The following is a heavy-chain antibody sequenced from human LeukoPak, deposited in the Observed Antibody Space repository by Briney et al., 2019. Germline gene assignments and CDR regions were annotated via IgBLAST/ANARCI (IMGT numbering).Heavy chain of an antibody. J-gene: IGHJ4*02. CDR3: ARAPSDIVATCLDY. Sequence: GGSLRLSCAASGLTFSSYSMNWVRQAPGKGLEWVSSISSSSSYIYYADSVKGRFTISRDNAENSLYLQMNSLRAEDTAVYYCARAPSDIVATCLDYWGQGTLVTVSS. D-gene: IGHD5-12*01. CDR1: GLTFSSYS. CDR2: ISSSSSYI. V-gene: IGHV3-21*01.